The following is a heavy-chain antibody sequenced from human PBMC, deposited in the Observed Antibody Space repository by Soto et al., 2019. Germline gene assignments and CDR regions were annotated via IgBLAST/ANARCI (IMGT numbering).Heavy chain of an antibody. V-gene: IGHV3-23*01. D-gene: IGHD3-22*01. Sequence: GGSLRLSCAASGFTFSSYAMSWVRQAPGKGLECVSVISGSGGSTYYADSVKGRFTISRDNSKNTLYLQMNSLRAEDTAVYYCAKDRPIYYDSSGYYSFGYWGQGTLVTVSS. J-gene: IGHJ4*02. CDR1: GFTFSSYA. CDR3: AKDRPIYYDSSGYYSFGY. CDR2: ISGSGGST.